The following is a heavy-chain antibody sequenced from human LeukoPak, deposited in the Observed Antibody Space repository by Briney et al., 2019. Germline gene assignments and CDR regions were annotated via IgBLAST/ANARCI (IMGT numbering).Heavy chain of an antibody. J-gene: IGHJ4*02. CDR1: GYTFTGYY. CDR3: ARAGGSSWYDY. Sequence: ASVKVSCKASGYTFTGYYMHWVRQAPGQGLEWMGRINPNSGGTNYAQKFQGRVTMTRDTSTSTVYMELSSLRSEDTAVYYCARAGGSSWYDYWGQGTLVTVSS. CDR2: INPNSGGT. V-gene: IGHV1-2*06. D-gene: IGHD6-13*01.